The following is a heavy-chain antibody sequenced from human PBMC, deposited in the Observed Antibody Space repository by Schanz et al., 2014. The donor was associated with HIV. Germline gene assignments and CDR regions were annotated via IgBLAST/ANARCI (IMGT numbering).Heavy chain of an antibody. J-gene: IGHJ4*02. V-gene: IGHV3-30*03. CDR3: ATAHYESNIPYF. CDR2: ISYDGSKK. D-gene: IGHD3-22*01. CDR1: GFTFSTFG. Sequence: QVQLMESGGGLVKSGGSLRLSCAASGFTFSTFGMHWVRQAPGKGLECVAVISYDGSKKYYADSVKGRFTISRDNSKNTLFLQMNSLRAEDTAFYYCATAHYESNIPYFWGQGTLVTVSS.